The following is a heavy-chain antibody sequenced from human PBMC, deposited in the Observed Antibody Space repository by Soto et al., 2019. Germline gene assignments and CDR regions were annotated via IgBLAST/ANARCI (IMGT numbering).Heavy chain of an antibody. J-gene: IGHJ6*02. CDR3: VRDWSTFWGMDV. CDR1: GFTFSTYW. Sequence: GGSLRLSCAASGFTFSTYWMNWVRQAPGKGLEWVANIKQDGSEKYYVDSVKGRFAISRDDAKDSLFLQMNNLRAEDTAVYYCVRDWSTFWGMDVWGQGTTVTVSS. CDR2: IKQDGSEK. V-gene: IGHV3-7*01.